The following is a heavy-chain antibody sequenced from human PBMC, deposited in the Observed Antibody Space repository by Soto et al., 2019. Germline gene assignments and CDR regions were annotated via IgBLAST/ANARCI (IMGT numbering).Heavy chain of an antibody. D-gene: IGHD1-7*01. CDR2: IHSSGTT. J-gene: IGHJ4*02. CDR1: SGSINSFY. V-gene: IGHV4-4*07. Sequence: SETLSLTCTVSSGSINSFYWAWMRQPAGKGLEWIGRIHSSGTTNYNPSLSSRVTMSVDPSKNQFSLRLTSVTAADTAVYYCARDRIIGTSSSDYWGQGILVTVSS. CDR3: ARDRIIGTSSSDY.